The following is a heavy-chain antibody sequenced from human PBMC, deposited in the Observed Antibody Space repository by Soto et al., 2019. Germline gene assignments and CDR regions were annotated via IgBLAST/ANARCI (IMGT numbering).Heavy chain of an antibody. CDR1: GYTFTSYG. CDR3: ARRSIDNSSWKGLDY. Sequence: QVQLVQSGAEVKKPGASVKVSCKASGYTFTSYGISWVRQAPGQGLEWMGWISAYNGLTSYAQNLQGRVTMTRDTSTSTVDMELRSLRSDDTAVYYCARRSIDNSSWKGLDYWGQGTLVTVSS. V-gene: IGHV1-18*01. J-gene: IGHJ4*02. D-gene: IGHD6-13*01. CDR2: ISAYNGLT.